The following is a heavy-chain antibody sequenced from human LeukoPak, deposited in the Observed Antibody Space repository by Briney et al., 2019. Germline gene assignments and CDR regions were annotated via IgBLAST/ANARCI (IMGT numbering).Heavy chain of an antibody. CDR2: INSDGSST. CDR3: ARDWNYVDY. J-gene: IGHJ4*02. Sequence: GGSLRLSCAASGFTFSRYWLHWVRQAPGKGLVWVSRINSDGSSTSYADSVKGRFTISRDNTKNTLYLQMNSLRVEDTAVYYCARDWNYVDYWGQGTLVTVSS. D-gene: IGHD1-1*01. CDR1: GFTFSRYW. V-gene: IGHV3-74*01.